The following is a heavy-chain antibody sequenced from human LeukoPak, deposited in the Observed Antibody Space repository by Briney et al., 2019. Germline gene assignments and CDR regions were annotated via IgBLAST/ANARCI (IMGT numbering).Heavy chain of an antibody. D-gene: IGHD5-12*01. J-gene: IGHJ5*02. CDR3: ARSRFGSGYDRGWFDP. CDR2: MNPNSGNT. Sequence: ASVKVSCKASGYTFTSYDINWVRQATGQGLEWMGWMNPNSGNTGYAQKLQGRVTMTRNTSISTAYMELSSLRSEDTAVYYCARSRFGSGYDRGWFDPWGQGTLVTVSS. V-gene: IGHV1-8*01. CDR1: GYTFTSYD.